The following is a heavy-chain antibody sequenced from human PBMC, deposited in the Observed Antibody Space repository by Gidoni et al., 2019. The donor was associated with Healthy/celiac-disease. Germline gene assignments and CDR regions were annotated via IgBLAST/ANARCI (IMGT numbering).Heavy chain of an antibody. CDR3: ARVKYYYGSGAVDY. D-gene: IGHD3-10*01. CDR1: GFTFSDYY. J-gene: IGHJ4*02. CDR2: ISSGGSTI. V-gene: IGHV3-11*01. Sequence: QVQLVHSGGGLVNPGGSLILSGAASGFTFSDYYMSWIRQAPGKGLEWVSYISSGGSTIYYADSVKGRFTISRDNAKNSLYLQMNSLRAEDTAVYYCARVKYYYGSGAVDYWGQGTLVTVSS.